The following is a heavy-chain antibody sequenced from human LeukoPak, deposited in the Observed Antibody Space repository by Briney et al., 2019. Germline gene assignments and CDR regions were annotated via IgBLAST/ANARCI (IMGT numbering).Heavy chain of an antibody. CDR1: GFTVSSNY. Sequence: GGSLRLSCAASGFTVSSNYMSWVRQAPGKGLEWVSIIYSGGSTFYADSVKGRFTISRDNSKNTLYLQMNSLRAEDTAVYYCVRDSVSRYCDYWGQGIRVTVSS. J-gene: IGHJ4*02. V-gene: IGHV3-66*01. D-gene: IGHD2-2*01. CDR3: VRDSVSRYCDY. CDR2: IYSGGST.